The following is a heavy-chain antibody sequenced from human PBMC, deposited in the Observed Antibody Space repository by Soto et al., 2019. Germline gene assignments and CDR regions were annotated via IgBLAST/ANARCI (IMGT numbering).Heavy chain of an antibody. CDR2: IYSGGST. CDR3: TSGIVPITY. V-gene: IGHV3-53*01. D-gene: IGHD2-21*01. CDR1: GVTVSSNY. Sequence: GGALRLSCSASGVTVSSNYMTWVRQAPGKGLEWVSVIYSGGSTYYADSVKGRFTISRDNSKNMSYLQMNSLRAEDTAVYYCTSGIVPITYWGQGTLVTVSS. J-gene: IGHJ4*02.